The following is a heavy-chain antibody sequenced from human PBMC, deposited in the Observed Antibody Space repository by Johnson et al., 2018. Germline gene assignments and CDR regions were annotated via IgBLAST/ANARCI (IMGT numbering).Heavy chain of an antibody. CDR2: ISGSGGST. CDR3: AKGAHPYAPGYYGMDV. Sequence: VQLVESGGGLVQPGGSLRLSCAASGFTFSSYAMSWVRQAPGKGLEWVSAISGSGGSTYYAVSVKGRFTISRDNSKNPLYLQMNSRRAEDTAVYYCAKGAHPYAPGYYGMDVWGQGTTVTVSS. J-gene: IGHJ6*02. CDR1: GFTFSSYA. V-gene: IGHV3-23*04.